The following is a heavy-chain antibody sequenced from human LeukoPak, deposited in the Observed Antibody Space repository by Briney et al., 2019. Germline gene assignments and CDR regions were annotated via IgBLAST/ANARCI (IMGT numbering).Heavy chain of an antibody. Sequence: LSLTCAVYGGSFSGYYWSWIRQPPGKGLEWVSYISSSGSTIYYADSVKGRFTISRDNAKNSLYLQMNSLRAEDTAVYYCATIKKGLAVAGPFDYWGQGTLVTVSS. D-gene: IGHD6-19*01. CDR3: ATIKKGLAVAGPFDY. CDR1: GGSFSGYY. CDR2: ISSSGSTI. V-gene: IGHV3-11*04. J-gene: IGHJ4*02.